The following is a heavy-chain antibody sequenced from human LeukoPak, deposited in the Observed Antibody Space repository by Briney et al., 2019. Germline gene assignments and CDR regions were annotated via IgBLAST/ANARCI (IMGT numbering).Heavy chain of an antibody. CDR1: GFTFSSYA. Sequence: GGSLRLSCAASGFTFSSYAMSWVRQAPGKGLEWVSAISGSGGSTYYADSVKGRFTISRDNSKNTLYLQMNSLRAEDTTVYYCAKSYRVSGSQCDYWGQGTLVTVSS. CDR3: AKSYRVSGSQCDY. J-gene: IGHJ4*02. CDR2: ISGSGGST. V-gene: IGHV3-23*01. D-gene: IGHD5-12*01.